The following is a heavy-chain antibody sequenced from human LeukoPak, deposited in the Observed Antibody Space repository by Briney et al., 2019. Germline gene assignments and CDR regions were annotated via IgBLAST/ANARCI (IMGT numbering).Heavy chain of an antibody. V-gene: IGHV4-59*01. Sequence: SETLSLTCTVSADSISSYYWSWIRQPLGKGLEWIGSIYYSGSTNYNPSLKSRVTISVDTSKNQFSLRLSSVTAADTAVYYCARGELFMDVWGQGTTVTVSS. D-gene: IGHD1-26*01. CDR1: ADSISSYY. CDR3: ARGELFMDV. CDR2: IYYSGST. J-gene: IGHJ6*02.